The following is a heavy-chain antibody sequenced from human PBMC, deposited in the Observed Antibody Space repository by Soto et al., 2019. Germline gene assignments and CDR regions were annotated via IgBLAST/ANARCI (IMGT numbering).Heavy chain of an antibody. CDR1: GGTFSSYA. Sequence: QVQLVQSGAEVKKPGSSVKVSCKASGGTFSSYAISWVRQAPGQGLEWMGGIIPIFGTANYAQKFQGRVTITADENTSTAYMELSSLRSEDTAVYYCARGGTDDKEGGYYYGMDGCGQGTTVTVSS. V-gene: IGHV1-69*01. CDR2: IIPIFGTA. CDR3: ARGGTDDKEGGYYYGMDG. J-gene: IGHJ6*02. D-gene: IGHD1-7*01.